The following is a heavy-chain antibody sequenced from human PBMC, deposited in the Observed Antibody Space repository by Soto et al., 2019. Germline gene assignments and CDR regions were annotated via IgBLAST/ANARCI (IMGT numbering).Heavy chain of an antibody. CDR2: VFHSATT. D-gene: IGHD6-19*01. J-gene: IGHJ4*02. V-gene: IGHV4-59*01. CDR3: ARGHYSSGWPIDH. CDR1: GDSFSDYY. Sequence: SETLSLTCTVSGDSFSDYYWNWIRQVPGKGLEWIGFVFHSATTSYNPSLKTRVAISDDTSKKQFSLRLTSVTAADTTIYYCARGHYSSGWPIDHWGQGILVTVSS.